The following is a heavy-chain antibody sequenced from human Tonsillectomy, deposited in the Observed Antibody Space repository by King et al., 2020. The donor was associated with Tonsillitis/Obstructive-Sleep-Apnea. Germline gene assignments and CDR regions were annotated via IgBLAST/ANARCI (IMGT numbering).Heavy chain of an antibody. CDR2: LDPEDGET. Sequence: QLVQSGAEVKKPGASVRVSCKVSGYTLTELSMHWVRQAPGKGLEWMGGLDPEDGETIYAQKFQGRVTMTEDTFTDTAYMELSSLRSEDTAVYYCATVPEYSGSAYYFDNWGQGTLVTVSS. CDR3: ATVPEYSGSAYYFDN. CDR1: GYTLTELS. J-gene: IGHJ4*02. V-gene: IGHV1-24*01. D-gene: IGHD6-6*01.